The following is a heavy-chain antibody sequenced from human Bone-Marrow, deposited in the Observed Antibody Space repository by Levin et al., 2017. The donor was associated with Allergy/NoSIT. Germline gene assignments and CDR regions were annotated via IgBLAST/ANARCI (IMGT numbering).Heavy chain of an antibody. CDR2: IIPMFRTP. V-gene: IGHV1-69*13. D-gene: IGHD6-13*01. CDR1: GGTLSRNA. J-gene: IGHJ3*01. CDR3: ARDGSRKGSWPYDAVEF. Sequence: SVKVSCKAFGGTLSRNALSWVRQAPGQGLEWMGGIIPMFRTPTYAQQFQGRVTITADESTSTAYMELRGLRSQDTAVYYCARDGSRKGSWPYDAVEFWGQGTLVTVSS.